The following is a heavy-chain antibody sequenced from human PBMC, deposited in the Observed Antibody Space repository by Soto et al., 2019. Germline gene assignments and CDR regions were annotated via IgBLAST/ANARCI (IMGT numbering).Heavy chain of an antibody. Sequence: QVQLVQSGAEVKKPGASVKVSCQASGYSFTDYYIHWVRQAPGQGLEWMGWIAPYSGGTNYAQKLQGRVTMTRDTSISTAYMEVSRLNSDDTAIYYCARDLGVPGRTNPFDYWGQGTLVTVSS. V-gene: IGHV1-2*02. CDR3: ARDLGVPGRTNPFDY. D-gene: IGHD2-2*01. CDR1: GYSFTDYY. CDR2: IAPYSGGT. J-gene: IGHJ4*02.